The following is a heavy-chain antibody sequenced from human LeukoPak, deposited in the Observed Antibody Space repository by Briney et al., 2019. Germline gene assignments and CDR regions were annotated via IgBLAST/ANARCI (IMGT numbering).Heavy chain of an antibody. D-gene: IGHD3-10*01. Sequence: GASVKVSCKASGGTFSSYAISWVRQAPGKGLEWMGGFDPEDGETIYAQKFQGRVTMTEDTSTDTAYMELSSLRSEDTAVYYCATDRADRAGIWGQGTMVTVSS. CDR3: ATDRADRAGI. J-gene: IGHJ3*02. V-gene: IGHV1-24*01. CDR2: FDPEDGET. CDR1: GGTFSSYA.